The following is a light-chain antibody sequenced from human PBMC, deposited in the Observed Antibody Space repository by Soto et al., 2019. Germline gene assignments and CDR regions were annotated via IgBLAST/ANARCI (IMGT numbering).Light chain of an antibody. V-gene: IGLV2-14*01. Sequence: QCVLTQPASVYGSPGEWITISCTGTSSDIGLYNYVSWYQQPPGKAPKLMIYDVYNRPSGVSYRFSGSKSGNTASLTISGLQAEDEADYYCSSHTSSGTYVFGTGTKVTVL. CDR3: SSHTSSGTYV. CDR2: DVY. J-gene: IGLJ1*01. CDR1: SSDIGLYNY.